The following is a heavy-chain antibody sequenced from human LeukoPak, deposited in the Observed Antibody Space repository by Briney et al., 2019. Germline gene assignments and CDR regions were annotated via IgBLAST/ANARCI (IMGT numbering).Heavy chain of an antibody. D-gene: IGHD3-10*01. CDR2: ISGSGGST. J-gene: IGHJ4*02. CDR1: GFTFSSYA. CDR3: AKLWTLWPDYFDY. Sequence: GGSLRLTCAGSGFTFSSYAMSWVRQAPGKGLERVSAISGSGGSTYYADSVKGRFTISRDNSKNTLYLQMNSLRAEDTAVYYCAKLWTLWPDYFDYWGQGTLVTVSS. V-gene: IGHV3-23*01.